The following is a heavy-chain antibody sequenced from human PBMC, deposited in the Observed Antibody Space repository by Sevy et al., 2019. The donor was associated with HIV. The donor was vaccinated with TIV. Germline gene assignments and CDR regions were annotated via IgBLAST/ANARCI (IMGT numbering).Heavy chain of an antibody. CDR3: ARTVTTHYYYGMDV. V-gene: IGHV3-30*04. Sequence: GGSLRLSCAASGFIFSSYYFHWVRQAPGKGLEWVAFISFDGDNKYYADSVKGRFTISRDNSKTTLYLEMNGLTTEDTAVDYCARTVTTHYYYGMDVWGQGTAVTVSS. CDR1: GFIFSSYY. CDR2: ISFDGDNK. D-gene: IGHD4-17*01. J-gene: IGHJ6*02.